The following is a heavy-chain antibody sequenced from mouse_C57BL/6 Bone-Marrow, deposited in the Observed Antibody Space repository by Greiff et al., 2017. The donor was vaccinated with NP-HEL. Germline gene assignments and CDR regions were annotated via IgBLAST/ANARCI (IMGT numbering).Heavy chain of an antibody. CDR3: ARSLYYYGSSYDY. CDR1: GYTFTSYW. D-gene: IGHD1-1*01. V-gene: IGHV1-52*01. J-gene: IGHJ2*01. CDR2: IDPSDSET. Sequence: QVQLQQPGAELVRPGSSVKLSCKASGYTFTSYWMHWVKQRPIQGLEWIGNIDPSDSETHYNQKFKDKATLTVDKSSSTAYMELRSLTSEDSAVYFCARSLYYYGSSYDYWGQGTTLTVSS.